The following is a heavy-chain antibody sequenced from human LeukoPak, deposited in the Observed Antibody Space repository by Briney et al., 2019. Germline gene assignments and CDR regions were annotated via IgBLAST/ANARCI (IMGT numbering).Heavy chain of an antibody. J-gene: IGHJ5*02. V-gene: IGHV3-30*04. CDR2: ISYDGSNK. Sequence: GGSLRLSCAASGFTFSSYAMHWVRQAPGKGLEWVAVISYDGSNKYYADSVKGRFTISRDNSKNTLNLQMNSLRAEDTAVYYCARDLGQYYDTSDNWFDPWGQGTLVTVSS. CDR1: GFTFSSYA. CDR3: ARDLGQYYDTSDNWFDP. D-gene: IGHD3-22*01.